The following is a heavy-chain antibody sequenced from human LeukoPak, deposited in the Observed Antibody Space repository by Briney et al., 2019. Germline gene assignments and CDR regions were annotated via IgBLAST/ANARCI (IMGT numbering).Heavy chain of an antibody. Sequence: SVKVSCKASGGTFSSHAISWVRQAPGQGLEWMGRIIPILGIANYAQKFQGRVTITADKSTSTAYMELSSLRSEDTAVYYCARHPYSSSWLPDYYYGMDVWGQGTTVTVSS. CDR3: ARHPYSSSWLPDYYYGMDV. V-gene: IGHV1-69*04. J-gene: IGHJ6*02. D-gene: IGHD6-13*01. CDR1: GGTFSSHA. CDR2: IIPILGIA.